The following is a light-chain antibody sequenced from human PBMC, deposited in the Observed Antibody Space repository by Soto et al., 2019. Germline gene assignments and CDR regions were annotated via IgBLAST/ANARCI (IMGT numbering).Light chain of an antibody. CDR1: TSNIGSNH. CDR2: RND. Sequence: QSVLTQPPSVSGTPGQRVSMSCSGSTSNIGSNHVYWYQQLPGTAPKLLIYRNDQRPSGVPDRFSASKSGTSASLAISGLRSEDEAVYYCAAWDDSLSVLFGGGTKLTVL. V-gene: IGLV1-47*01. J-gene: IGLJ2*01. CDR3: AAWDDSLSVL.